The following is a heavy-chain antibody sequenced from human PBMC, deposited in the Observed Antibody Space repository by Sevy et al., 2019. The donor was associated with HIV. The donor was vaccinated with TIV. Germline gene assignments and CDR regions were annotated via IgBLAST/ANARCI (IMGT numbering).Heavy chain of an antibody. V-gene: IGHV1-2*06. D-gene: IGHD3-10*01. CDR3: ARDPPGNTMDV. J-gene: IGHJ6*02. CDR2: LDPNNGDT. Sequence: ASVKVSCKASGYTFTTCYLHWLRQAPGQRVEWMGRLDPNNGDTVYAQKFQGRVTMTRDTSINTAYIEFSRLTSDDTAVYYCARDPPGNTMDVWGQGTTVTVSS. CDR1: GYTFTTCY.